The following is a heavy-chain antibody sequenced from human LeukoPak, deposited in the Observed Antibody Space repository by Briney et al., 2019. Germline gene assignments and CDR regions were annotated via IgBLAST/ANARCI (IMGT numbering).Heavy chain of an antibody. CDR3: ARAPRGESDAASGFYGMDV. Sequence: SETPSLTCSVSGGSISTYYWTWIRQTPGQGLEWIGYSHYSGSTNYNPSLKSRVTISVDTSKNQFSLKLNSVTAADTAIYYCARAPRGESDAASGFYGMDVWGQGTTVAVSS. J-gene: IGHJ6*02. CDR1: GGSISTYY. D-gene: IGHD3-22*01. V-gene: IGHV4-59*01. CDR2: SHYSGST.